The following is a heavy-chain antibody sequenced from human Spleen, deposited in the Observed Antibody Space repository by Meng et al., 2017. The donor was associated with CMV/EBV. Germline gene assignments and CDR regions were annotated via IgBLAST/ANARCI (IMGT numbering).Heavy chain of an antibody. CDR1: GFTFSDHY. D-gene: IGHD2-2*01. V-gene: IGHV3-72*01. J-gene: IGHJ4*02. Sequence: GGSLRLSCAASGFTFSDHYMDWVRQAPGKGLEWVGRTRDKPNSYTTEYAASVKGRFTISRDDSKNSLYLQMNSLKTEDTAVYYCVTCSSTSCYSYFDYWGQGTLVTVSS. CDR2: TRDKPNSYTT. CDR3: VTCSSTSCYSYFDY.